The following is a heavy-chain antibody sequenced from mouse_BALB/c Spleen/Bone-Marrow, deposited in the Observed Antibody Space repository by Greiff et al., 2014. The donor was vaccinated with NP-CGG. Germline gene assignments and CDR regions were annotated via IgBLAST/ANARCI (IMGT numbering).Heavy chain of an antibody. CDR3: ARHETTVVATDAMDY. Sequence: EVMLVESGGGLVKPGGSLKLSCAASGFTFSSYAMSWVRQTPEKRLEWVATISSGGSYTYYPDSVKGRFTISRDNAKNTLYLQMSSLRSEDTAMYYCARHETTVVATDAMDYWGQGTSVTVSS. D-gene: IGHD1-1*01. V-gene: IGHV5-9-3*01. CDR1: GFTFSSYA. J-gene: IGHJ4*01. CDR2: ISSGGSYT.